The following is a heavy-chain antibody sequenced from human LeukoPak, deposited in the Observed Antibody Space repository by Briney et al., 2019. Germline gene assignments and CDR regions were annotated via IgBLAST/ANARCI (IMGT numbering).Heavy chain of an antibody. CDR2: INPTGGST. Sequence: GASVKVSCKASGYTFTSYYMHWVRQAPGEGLEWMGIINPTGGSTSYAQKFQGRVTMTRDTSTGTVYMELSSLRSEDTAVYYCARDHYHKIHSVMVTAPDYWGQGTLVIVSS. V-gene: IGHV1-46*01. CDR1: GYTFTSYY. D-gene: IGHD2-21*02. CDR3: ARDHYHKIHSVMVTAPDY. J-gene: IGHJ4*02.